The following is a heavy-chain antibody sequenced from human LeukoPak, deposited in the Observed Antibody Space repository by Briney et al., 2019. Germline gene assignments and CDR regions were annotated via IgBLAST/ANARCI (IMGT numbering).Heavy chain of an antibody. Sequence: ASVKVSCKASGYTFTSYGISWVRQAPGQGLEWMGWISAYNGNTNYAQKFQGRVTMTEDTSTDTAYMELSSLRSEDTAVYYCATDRGAVARFLSYWGQGTLATVSS. CDR2: ISAYNGNT. J-gene: IGHJ4*02. V-gene: IGHV1-18*01. CDR1: GYTFTSYG. CDR3: ATDRGAVARFLSY. D-gene: IGHD6-19*01.